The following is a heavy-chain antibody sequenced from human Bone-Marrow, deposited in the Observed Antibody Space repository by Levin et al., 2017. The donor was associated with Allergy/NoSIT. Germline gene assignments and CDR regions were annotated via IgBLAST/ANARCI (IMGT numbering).Heavy chain of an antibody. V-gene: IGHV4-61*01. CDR1: GGSVSSGTYY. D-gene: IGHD3-10*01. CDR3: ARDYNLGY. CDR2: IYSSGST. Sequence: SETLSLTCSVSGGSVSSGTYYWSWIRQPPGKGLEWIGNIYSSGSTNYNPSLQTRITISLDTSNNQFSLKLSSVTAADTAVYYCARDYNLGYWGQGTLVTVFS. J-gene: IGHJ4*02.